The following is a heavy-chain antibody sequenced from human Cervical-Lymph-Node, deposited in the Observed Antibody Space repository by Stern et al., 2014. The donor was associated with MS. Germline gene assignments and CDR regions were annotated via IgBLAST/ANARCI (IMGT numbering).Heavy chain of an antibody. CDR1: GYTFTRNA. D-gene: IGHD2-21*02. CDR3: ARVEKGDSYGY. J-gene: IGHJ4*02. V-gene: IGHV1-3*01. Sequence: QVQLVQSGAEVKKPGASVKVSCKASGYTFTRNAIHWVRQVPGQRLEWMGWVNAGNGDTKYSQKFQGRVTITRDTSASTAYMELSSLDPEDTAVYYCARVEKGDSYGYWGQGTLITVSS. CDR2: VNAGNGDT.